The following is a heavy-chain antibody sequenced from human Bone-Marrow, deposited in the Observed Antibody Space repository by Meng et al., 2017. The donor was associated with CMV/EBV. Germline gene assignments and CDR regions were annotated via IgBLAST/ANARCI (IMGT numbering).Heavy chain of an antibody. CDR2: MNPNSGNT. J-gene: IGHJ4*02. Sequence: ASVKVSCKASGYTFTGYYMHWVRQAPGQGLEWMGWMNPNSGNTGYAQKFQGRVTMTRNTSISTAYMELSSLRSEDTAVYYCARGSNDILTGYTYWGQGTLVTVSS. CDR3: ARGSNDILTGYTY. D-gene: IGHD3-9*01. V-gene: IGHV1-8*02. CDR1: GYTFTGYY.